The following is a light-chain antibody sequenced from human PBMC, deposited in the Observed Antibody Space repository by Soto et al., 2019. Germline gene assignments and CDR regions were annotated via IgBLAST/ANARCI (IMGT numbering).Light chain of an antibody. Sequence: EIVLTQSPATLSLSPGDRTTLSCRASQSVGSYLGWYQQRPGQAPRLLIYDASNRATSIPARFSGSGSGTDFTLTIRSLEPEDFAVYYCQQRSDWPSTFGGGTKVEIK. CDR2: DAS. V-gene: IGKV3-11*01. J-gene: IGKJ4*01. CDR1: QSVGSY. CDR3: QQRSDWPST.